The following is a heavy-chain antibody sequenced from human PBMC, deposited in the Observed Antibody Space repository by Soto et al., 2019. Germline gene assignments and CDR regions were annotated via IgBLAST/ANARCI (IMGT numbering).Heavy chain of an antibody. Sequence: PSETLSLTCAVYGGSFSGYYWSWIRQPPGKGLEWIGEINHSGSTNYNPSLKSRVTISVDTSKNQFSLKLSSVTAADTAVYYCARGLPLVGDYYGMDVWGQGTTVTVSS. CDR2: INHSGST. J-gene: IGHJ6*02. CDR1: GGSFSGYY. D-gene: IGHD3-16*01. V-gene: IGHV4-34*01. CDR3: ARGLPLVGDYYGMDV.